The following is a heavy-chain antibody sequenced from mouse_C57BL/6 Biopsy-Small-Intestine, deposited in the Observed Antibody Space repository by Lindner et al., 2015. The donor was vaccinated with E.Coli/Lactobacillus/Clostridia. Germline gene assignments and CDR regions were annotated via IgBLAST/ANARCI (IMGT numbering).Heavy chain of an antibody. V-gene: IGHV1-82*01. CDR1: GYAFSSSW. Sequence: VQLQESGPELVKPGASVKISCKASGYAFSSSWMNWVKQRPGKGLEWIGRIYPRDGDTYYNEKFKGKATLTADKSSSTAYMQLSSLTSEDSAVYFCTPRDVGFAFWGQGTLVTVSA. CDR2: IYPRDGDT. CDR3: TPRDVGFAF. J-gene: IGHJ3*01.